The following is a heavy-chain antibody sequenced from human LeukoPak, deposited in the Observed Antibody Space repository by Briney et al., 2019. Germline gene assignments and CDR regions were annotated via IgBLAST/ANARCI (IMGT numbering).Heavy chain of an antibody. Sequence: ASVKVSCKASGYTFTSYDINWVRQATGQGLEWVGWMNPNSGNTNYAQKLQGRVTMTTDTSTGTAYMELRSLRSDDTAVYYCARDVEEFGWFDPWGQGTLVTVSS. D-gene: IGHD3-10*01. CDR1: GYTFTSYD. CDR2: MNPNSGNT. CDR3: ARDVEEFGWFDP. J-gene: IGHJ5*02. V-gene: IGHV1-18*01.